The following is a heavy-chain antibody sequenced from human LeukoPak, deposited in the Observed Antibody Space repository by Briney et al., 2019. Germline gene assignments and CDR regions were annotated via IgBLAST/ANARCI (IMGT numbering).Heavy chain of an antibody. Sequence: PSETLSLTCAVYGGSFSGYYWSWIRQPPGKGLEWIGEINHSGSTNYNPPLKSRVTISVDTSKNQISLKLSSVTAADTAVYYCARRSGIAVAGTWGQGTLVTVSS. V-gene: IGHV4-34*01. CDR2: INHSGST. D-gene: IGHD6-19*01. CDR3: ARRSGIAVAGT. CDR1: GGSFSGYY. J-gene: IGHJ5*02.